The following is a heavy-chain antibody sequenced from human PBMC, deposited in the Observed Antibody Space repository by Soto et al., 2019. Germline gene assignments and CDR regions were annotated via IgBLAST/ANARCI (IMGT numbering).Heavy chain of an antibody. Sequence: PSETLSLTCAVSGGSISSSNWWSWVRQPPGKGLEWIGEIYHSGSTNYNPSLKSRVTISVDKSKNQFSLKLSSVTAADTAVYYCARDPLHYIAAAPHGMDVWGQGTTVTVSS. CDR2: IYHSGST. CDR1: GGSISSSNW. J-gene: IGHJ6*02. D-gene: IGHD6-13*01. V-gene: IGHV4-4*02. CDR3: ARDPLHYIAAAPHGMDV.